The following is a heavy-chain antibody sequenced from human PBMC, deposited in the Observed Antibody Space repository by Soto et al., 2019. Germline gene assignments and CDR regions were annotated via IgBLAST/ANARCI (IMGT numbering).Heavy chain of an antibody. CDR3: AGVTRRVVVVAETDY. CDR2: ISAYNGNT. V-gene: IGHV1-18*01. CDR1: GYTFTSYG. J-gene: IGHJ4*02. D-gene: IGHD2-15*01. Sequence: QVQLVQSGAEVKKPGASVKVSCKASGYTFTSYGISWVRQAPGQGLEWMGWISAYNGNTNYAQKLQGRVTMTTDTSTSTAYMELRSLRSDDTAVYYCAGVTRRVVVVAETDYWGQGTLVTVSS.